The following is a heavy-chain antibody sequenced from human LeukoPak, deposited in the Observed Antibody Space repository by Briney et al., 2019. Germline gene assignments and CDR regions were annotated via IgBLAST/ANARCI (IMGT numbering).Heavy chain of an antibody. CDR3: ARGTRSRDQRIRTTVTRGSPFDP. Sequence: SETLSLTCAVYGGSFSGYYWSWIRQPPGKGLEWIGEINHSGSTNYNPSLKSRVTISVDTSKNQFSLKLSSVTAADTAVYYCARGTRSRDQRIRTTVTRGSPFDPWGQGTLVTVSS. V-gene: IGHV4-34*01. CDR1: GGSFSGYY. CDR2: INHSGST. J-gene: IGHJ5*02. D-gene: IGHD4-17*01.